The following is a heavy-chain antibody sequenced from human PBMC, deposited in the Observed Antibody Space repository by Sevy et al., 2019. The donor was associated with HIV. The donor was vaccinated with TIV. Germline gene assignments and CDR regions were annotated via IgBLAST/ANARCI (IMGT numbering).Heavy chain of an antibody. Sequence: GGSLRLSCAASGLTFSIYGMSWVRQAPGKGLEWVSSISDSGGKTCYADSVKGRFTISRDNSKNTLYLQMDNLRADDTALYYCAKVRLGSNPGHYWGLGTLVTVSS. CDR3: AKVRLGSNPGHY. CDR1: GLTFSIYG. D-gene: IGHD3-10*01. V-gene: IGHV3-23*01. CDR2: ISDSGGKT. J-gene: IGHJ4*02.